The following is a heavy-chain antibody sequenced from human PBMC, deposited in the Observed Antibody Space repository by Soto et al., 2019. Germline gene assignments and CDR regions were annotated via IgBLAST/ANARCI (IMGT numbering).Heavy chain of an antibody. CDR1: GFSLSSSGGG. J-gene: IGHJ5*02. D-gene: IGHD1-1*01. V-gene: IGHV2-5*02. CDR3: VHNPDTTLFWFAP. CDR2: IYWGDDK. Sequence: QITLKESGPTLVKPTQTLTLTCTFSGFSLSSSGGGVGWIRQPPGTAPEWLALIYWGDDKRYSPSLKNRLTITRDTSTNRVVLTMTNMDPVDTATYYCVHNPDTTLFWFAPWGQGTLVTVSS.